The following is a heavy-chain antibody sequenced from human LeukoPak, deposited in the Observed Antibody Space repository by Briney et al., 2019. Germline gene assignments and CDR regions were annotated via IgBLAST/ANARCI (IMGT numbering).Heavy chain of an antibody. J-gene: IGHJ4*02. V-gene: IGHV1-2*02. D-gene: IGHD6-19*01. CDR3: ARCTAGTIFAYDH. CDR2: INPNSGGT. Sequence: ASVKVSCKASGYTFTGYYMHWVRQAPGQGLEWMGWINPNSGGTNYAQKFQGRVTMTRDTSISTAYMELSRLRSDDTAVYYCARCTAGTIFAYDHWGQGTLVTVSS. CDR1: GYTFTGYY.